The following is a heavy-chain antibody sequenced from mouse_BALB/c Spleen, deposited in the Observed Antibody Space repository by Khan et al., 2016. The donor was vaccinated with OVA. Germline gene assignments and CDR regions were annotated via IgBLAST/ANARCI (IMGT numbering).Heavy chain of an antibody. J-gene: IGHJ3*01. CDR1: GYTFTTYT. Sequence: VELVESGAELARPGAPVKMSCKASGYTFTTYTIHWVKQRPGQGLEWIGYIIPSNDYTNYNQKFKDRATLTADKSSSTAYMQLSSLTSEDSAVYYCAREGAYYRSDGWFAYWGQGTLVTVSA. CDR2: IIPSNDYT. V-gene: IGHV1-4*01. CDR3: AREGAYYRSDGWFAY. D-gene: IGHD2-14*01.